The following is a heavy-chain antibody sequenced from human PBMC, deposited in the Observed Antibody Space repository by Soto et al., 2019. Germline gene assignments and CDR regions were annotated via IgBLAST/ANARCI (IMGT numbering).Heavy chain of an antibody. V-gene: IGHV3-23*01. CDR3: TIMIVVVITEPYFDY. J-gene: IGHJ4*02. CDR2: ISGSGGST. D-gene: IGHD3-22*01. Sequence: SLRLSCAASGFTFSSYAMSWVRQAPGKGLEWVSAISGSGGSTYYADSVKGRFTISRDNSKNTLYLQMNSLRAEDTAVYYCTIMIVVVITEPYFDYWGQGTPVTVSS. CDR1: GFTFSSYA.